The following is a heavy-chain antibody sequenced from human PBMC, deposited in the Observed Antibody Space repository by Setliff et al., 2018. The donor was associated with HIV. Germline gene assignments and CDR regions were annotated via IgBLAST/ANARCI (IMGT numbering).Heavy chain of an antibody. J-gene: IGHJ6*02. CDR1: GFTFSSYA. CDR3: AREGAGSSSWYGGYYYYYYGMDV. CDR2: ISYDGSNK. Sequence: GGSLILSCAASGFTFSSYAMHWVRQAPGKGLEWVAVISYDGSNKYYADSVKGRFTISRDNSKNTLYLQMNSLRAEDTAVYYCAREGAGSSSWYGGYYYYYYGMDVWGQGTTVTVSS. D-gene: IGHD6-13*01. V-gene: IGHV3-30*04.